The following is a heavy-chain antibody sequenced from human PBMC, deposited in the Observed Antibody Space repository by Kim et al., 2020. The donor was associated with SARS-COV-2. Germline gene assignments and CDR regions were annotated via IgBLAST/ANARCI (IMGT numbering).Heavy chain of an antibody. CDR3: ARGGQGSNNFWGGLDV. CDR2: IYYSGST. J-gene: IGHJ6*02. V-gene: IGHV4-59*13. Sequence: SETLSLTCTVSGGSISSYYWSWIRQPPGKGLEWIGYIYYSGSTNYNPSLKSRVTISVDTSKNQFSLKLSSVTAADTAVYYCARGGQGSNNFWGGLDVWGQGTTVTVAS. D-gene: IGHD3-16*01. CDR1: GGSISSYY.